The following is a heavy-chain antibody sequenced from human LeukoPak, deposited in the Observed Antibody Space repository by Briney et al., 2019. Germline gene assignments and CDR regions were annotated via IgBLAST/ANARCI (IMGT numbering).Heavy chain of an antibody. CDR2: IYYSGST. D-gene: IGHD5-12*01. CDR1: GGSISSYY. J-gene: IGHJ4*02. V-gene: IGHV4-59*01. Sequence: WETLSLTCTASGGSISSYYWSWIRQPPGKGLEWIGYIYYSGSTNYNPSLKSRVTISVDTSKNQFSLNLSSVTAADTAVYYCARGFDSKSTYFDYWGQGTLVTVSS. CDR3: ARGFDSKSTYFDY.